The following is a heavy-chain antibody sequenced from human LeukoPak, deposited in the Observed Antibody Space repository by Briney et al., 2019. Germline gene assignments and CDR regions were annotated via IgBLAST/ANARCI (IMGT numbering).Heavy chain of an antibody. D-gene: IGHD3-22*01. CDR1: GFTFSTYA. J-gene: IGHJ4*02. CDR2: ISGSGDST. Sequence: GGSLRLSRAASGFTFSTYAVNWVRQAPGKGLEWVSTISGSGDSTYYADSVKGRFTISRDNSKDTLYLQMSSVRVDDTAAYYCARDRGRYYDSRGFYWGYYFDSWGQGILVTVST. CDR3: ARDRGRYYDSRGFYWGYYFDS. V-gene: IGHV3-23*01.